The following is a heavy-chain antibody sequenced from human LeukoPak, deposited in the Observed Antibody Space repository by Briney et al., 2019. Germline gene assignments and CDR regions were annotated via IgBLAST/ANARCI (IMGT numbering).Heavy chain of an antibody. D-gene: IGHD3-22*01. J-gene: IGHJ4*02. CDR1: GFTFSSYS. V-gene: IGHV3-21*01. CDR3: ARDREYYDSSGYPIDY. CDR2: ISSSSSYI. Sequence: GGSLRLSCAASGFTFSSYSMNWVRQAPGKGLEWVSPISSSSSYIYYADSVKGRFTISRDNAKNSLYLQMNSLRAEDTAVYYCARDREYYDSSGYPIDYWGQGTLVTVSS.